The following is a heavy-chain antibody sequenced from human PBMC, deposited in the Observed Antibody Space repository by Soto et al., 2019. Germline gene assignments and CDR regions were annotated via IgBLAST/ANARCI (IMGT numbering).Heavy chain of an antibody. CDR3: AHTKDSSGFLTS. Sequence: QITLKESGPTLVKPTQTLTLTCSFSGFSLSAYGVRVIWFRQPPGETLEWLALIHWHDDKRYSPYLKSRLTITKDTSKNQVVLTLTNLDPLDTGTYFCAHTKDSSGFLTSWGQGILVTVSS. CDR1: GFSLSAYGVR. V-gene: IGHV2-5*01. J-gene: IGHJ5*02. D-gene: IGHD3-22*01. CDR2: IHWHDDK.